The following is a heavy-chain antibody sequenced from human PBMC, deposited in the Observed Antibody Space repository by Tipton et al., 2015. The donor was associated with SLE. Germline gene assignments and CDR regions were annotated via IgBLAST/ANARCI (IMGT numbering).Heavy chain of an antibody. J-gene: IGHJ4*02. V-gene: IGHV3-21*01. Sequence: SLRLSCAASGFTFSSYSMYWVRQAPGKGLEWVSSISSSSIYIYYADSVKGRFTISRDNAKNSLYLQMNSLRAEDTAVYYCVSGPNDYGDYVFDYWGQGTLVTVAS. D-gene: IGHD4-17*01. CDR3: VSGPNDYGDYVFDY. CDR1: GFTFSSYS. CDR2: ISSSSIYI.